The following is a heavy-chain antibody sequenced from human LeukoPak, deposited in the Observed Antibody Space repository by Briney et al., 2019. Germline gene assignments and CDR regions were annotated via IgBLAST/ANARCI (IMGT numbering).Heavy chain of an antibody. J-gene: IGHJ6*02. V-gene: IGHV4-59*01. D-gene: IGHD6-13*01. CDR2: IYYSGST. CDR1: GGSISSYY. Sequence: ASETLSLTCTVSGGSISSYYWSWIRQPPGKGLEWIGYIYYSGSTNYNPSLKSRVTISVDTSKNQFSLKLSSVTAADTAVYYCARDSSSWYRTHNRSYYYGMVVWGQGTTVTVSS. CDR3: ARDSSSWYRTHNRSYYYGMVV.